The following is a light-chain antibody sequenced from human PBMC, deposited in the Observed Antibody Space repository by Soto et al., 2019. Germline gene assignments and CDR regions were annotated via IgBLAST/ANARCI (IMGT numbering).Light chain of an antibody. CDR1: SSNIGRNT. V-gene: IGLV1-44*01. CDR3: AGWDDSLNGYV. J-gene: IGLJ1*01. CDR2: SNN. Sequence: QSVLTQPHSASGTPGQRVTISCSGSSSNIGRNTVNWYQHLPGTAPKLLIYSNNQRPSGVPDRFSGSKSGTSASLAISGLQSEDEADYYCAGWDDSLNGYVFGTGTKLTVL.